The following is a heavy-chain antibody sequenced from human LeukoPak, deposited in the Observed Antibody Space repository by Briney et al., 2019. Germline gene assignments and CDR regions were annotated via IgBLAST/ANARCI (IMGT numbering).Heavy chain of an antibody. CDR3: AKQLGYSYGPFDY. J-gene: IGHJ4*02. D-gene: IGHD5-18*01. CDR2: ISGSGGST. V-gene: IGHV3-23*01. CDR1: GFTFSSYA. Sequence: GGSLRLSCAASGFTFSSYAMSWVRQAPGKGLEWVSAISGSGGSTYYADSVKGRVTISRDNSKNTLYLQMNSLRAEDTAVYYCAKQLGYSYGPFDYWGQGTLVTVSS.